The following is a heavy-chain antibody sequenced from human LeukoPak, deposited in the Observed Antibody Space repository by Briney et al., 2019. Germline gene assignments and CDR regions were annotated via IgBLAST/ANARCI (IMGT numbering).Heavy chain of an antibody. V-gene: IGHV4-39*01. CDR3: ARHAGGISATGTRPFDY. Sequence: SETLSLTCTVPGASFSSSTYYWGWLRQPPGKGLEWIGSIYYSGSTYYNPSLKSRVTMSVDTSKNQFSLKLSSVTAADTAVYYCARHAGGISATGTRPFDYWGQGTLVTVSS. D-gene: IGHD6-13*01. CDR1: GASFSSSTYY. J-gene: IGHJ4*02. CDR2: IYYSGST.